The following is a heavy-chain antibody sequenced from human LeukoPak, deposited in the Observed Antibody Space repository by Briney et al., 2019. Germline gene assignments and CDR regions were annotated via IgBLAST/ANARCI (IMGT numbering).Heavy chain of an antibody. CDR3: AACLRREGINWSGYSNWFDP. J-gene: IGHJ5*02. CDR2: FDPVDGET. V-gene: IGHV1-24*01. CDR1: GHSFSELS. D-gene: IGHD3-3*01. Sequence: ASVKVSCKVSGHSFSELSMHWVRQAPGEGLEWMGGFDPVDGETIYAQKFQGRFTMTEDTSADTAYMELSSLRSEDTAAYYCAACLRREGINWSGYSNWFDPWGQGTLVAVSS.